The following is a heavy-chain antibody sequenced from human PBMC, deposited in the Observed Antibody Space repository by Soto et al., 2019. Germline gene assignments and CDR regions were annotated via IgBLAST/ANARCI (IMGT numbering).Heavy chain of an antibody. CDR2: ISDGGGAT. J-gene: IGHJ4*02. CDR1: GFDFNSYA. V-gene: IGHV3-23*01. D-gene: IGHD2-21*02. Sequence: EVQLLESGGGLVQPGGSLRLSCAASGFDFNSYAMNWVRQAPGKGLEWVSSISDGGGATNYANSVRGRFTISRDRFKNTLDLHMNSLRAEDTAVYYCVKEDCGAGCALDFWGQGTLVTVSS. CDR3: VKEDCGAGCALDF.